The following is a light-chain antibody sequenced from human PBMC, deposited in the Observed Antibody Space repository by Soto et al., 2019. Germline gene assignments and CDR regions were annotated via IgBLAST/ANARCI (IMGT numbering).Light chain of an antibody. CDR3: QQRSNWPGT. J-gene: IGKJ5*01. CDR1: QSVSSNF. CDR2: DAS. Sequence: EIVMTQSPATLSVSPGERATLSCRASQSVSSNFLAWYQQKPGQAPRLFIYDASNRATGIPARFSGSGSGTDFTLTISSLEPEDFAVYYCQQRSNWPGTFGQGTRLEIK. V-gene: IGKV3D-20*02.